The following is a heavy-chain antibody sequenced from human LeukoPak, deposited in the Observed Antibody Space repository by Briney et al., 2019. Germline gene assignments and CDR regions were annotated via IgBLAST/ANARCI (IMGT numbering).Heavy chain of an antibody. J-gene: IGHJ3*02. V-gene: IGHV3-30*04. D-gene: IGHD1-26*01. Sequence: PGRSLRLSCVASGLTFSNYGMHWVRQAPGKGLEWVAVISYDGSNKYYADSMKGRFTISRDNSKNTLYLQMNSLRAEDTAMYYCARSPYSGSYYDAFDIWGQGTMVTVSS. CDR3: ARSPYSGSYYDAFDI. CDR1: GLTFSNYG. CDR2: ISYDGSNK.